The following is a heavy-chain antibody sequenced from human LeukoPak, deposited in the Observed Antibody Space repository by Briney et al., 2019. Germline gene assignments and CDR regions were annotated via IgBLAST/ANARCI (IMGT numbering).Heavy chain of an antibody. J-gene: IGHJ4*02. D-gene: IGHD3-22*01. CDR1: GYTFTGYY. Sequence: ASVKVSCKASGYTFTGYYMHWVRQAPGQGLEWMSWIDPNNGGTNYAQKFQGRVTMTRGTSISTAYMELSGLRSDDTAVYYCARGRPNYYDSSAYLPNWGQGTLVNVSS. CDR2: IDPNNGGT. CDR3: ARGRPNYYDSSAYLPN. V-gene: IGHV1-2*02.